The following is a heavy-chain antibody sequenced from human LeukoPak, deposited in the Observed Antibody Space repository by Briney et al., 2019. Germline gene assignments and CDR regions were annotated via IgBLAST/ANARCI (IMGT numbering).Heavy chain of an antibody. D-gene: IGHD4-17*01. CDR1: GYTFIGYN. CDR2: INPNSGGT. CDR3: ALVGEALDY. V-gene: IGHV1-2*02. Sequence: ASVKVSCKASGYTFIGYNMHWVRQAPGQGLEWMGWINPNSGGTNYAQSFQGRVTMTRDTSIGTAYMELSRLRSDDTAIYYCALVGEALDYWGQGTLVTVSS. J-gene: IGHJ4*02.